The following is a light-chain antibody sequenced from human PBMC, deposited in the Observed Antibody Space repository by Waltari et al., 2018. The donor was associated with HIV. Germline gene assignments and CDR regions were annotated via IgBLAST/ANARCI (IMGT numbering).Light chain of an antibody. V-gene: IGLV2-23*02. CDR3: CSYTGTGIV. J-gene: IGLJ2*01. CDR2: GVT. CDR1: SSDVGAYNL. Sequence: QSALTQLASVSGSPGQSITISCTGTSSDVGAYNLVSWYQQHPNKAPKLMNFGVTKRPSGVSVRFSGSRSGNTASLTISGLQTEDEGDYYCCSYTGTGIVFGGGTKLTVL.